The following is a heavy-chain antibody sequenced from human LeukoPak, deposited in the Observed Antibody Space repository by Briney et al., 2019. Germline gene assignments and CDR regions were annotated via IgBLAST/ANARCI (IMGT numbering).Heavy chain of an antibody. CDR2: ISSSGSTI. J-gene: IGHJ4*02. Sequence: ILSCATTGLTLSDYYLSWIRHATKKGLEWVSYISSSGSTIYYADSVKGRFTISRDNAKNSLYLQMNSLRAEDTAVYYCAREGPTVAPDFDYWGQGTLVTVSS. D-gene: IGHD4-23*01. V-gene: IGHV3-11*01. CDR1: GLTLSDYY. CDR3: AREGPTVAPDFDY.